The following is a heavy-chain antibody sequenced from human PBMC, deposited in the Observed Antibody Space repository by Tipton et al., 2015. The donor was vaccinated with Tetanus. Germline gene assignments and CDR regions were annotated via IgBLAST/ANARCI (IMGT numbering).Heavy chain of an antibody. CDR3: ARDQARGARGWNYFDF. CDR2: IYYSGSP. CDR1: GGSISRGGYY. Sequence: GLVKPSQTLSLTCTVSGGSISRGGYYWSWIRQHPGKGLEWIGDIYYSGSPYYNPSLKSRVTISVDTSKNQFSLKLNSVTAADPAVYYCARDQARGARGWNYFDFWGQGTLVTVSS. D-gene: IGHD1-26*01. J-gene: IGHJ4*02. V-gene: IGHV4-31*03.